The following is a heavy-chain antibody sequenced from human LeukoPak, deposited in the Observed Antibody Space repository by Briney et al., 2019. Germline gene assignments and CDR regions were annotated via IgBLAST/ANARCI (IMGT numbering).Heavy chain of an antibody. CDR1: GYTFTGYY. D-gene: IGHD2-15*01. Sequence: GASVKVSCKASGYTFTGYYMHWVRQAPGQGLEWMGRINPSSGGTNYAQKFQARVTMTRDTSISTAYMELSRLRSDDTAVYYCARTWRYCSGGSCYTWDYWGQGTLVTVSS. CDR3: ARTWRYCSGGSCYTWDY. CDR2: INPSSGGT. J-gene: IGHJ4*02. V-gene: IGHV1-2*06.